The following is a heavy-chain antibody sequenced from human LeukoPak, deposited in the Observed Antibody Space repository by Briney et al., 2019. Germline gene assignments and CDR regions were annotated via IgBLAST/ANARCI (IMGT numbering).Heavy chain of an antibody. CDR2: INPNNNST. V-gene: IGHV1-46*01. CDR1: GDTFTAYY. Sequence: ASVKVSCKASGDTFTAYYMHWVRQAPGQGFEWMGIINPNNNSTTYAQKFQGRVTMTSDTSTSTVYMELSSLRSEDTAVYYCARERGYSYAFTWGQGTLVTVSS. J-gene: IGHJ5*02. D-gene: IGHD5-18*01. CDR3: ARERGYSYAFT.